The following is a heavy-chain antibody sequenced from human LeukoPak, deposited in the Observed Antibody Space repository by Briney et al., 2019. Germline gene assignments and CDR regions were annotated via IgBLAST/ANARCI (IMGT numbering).Heavy chain of an antibody. V-gene: IGHV3-43*01. Sequence: GGSLRLSCAASGFTFDDYTMHWVRQAPGKGLEWVSLISWDGGSTYYADSVKGRFTISRDNSKNSLYLQMNSLRTEDTALYYCAKDIAGGEGATPTFDYWGQGTLVTVSS. CDR3: AKDIAGGEGATPTFDY. J-gene: IGHJ4*02. CDR1: GFTFDDYT. CDR2: ISWDGGST. D-gene: IGHD1-26*01.